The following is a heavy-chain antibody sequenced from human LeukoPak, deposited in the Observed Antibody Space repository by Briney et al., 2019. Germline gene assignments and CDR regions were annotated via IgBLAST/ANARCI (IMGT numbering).Heavy chain of an antibody. CDR1: GFTFDDYA. CDR3: AKVPITMVRGVNYYFDY. J-gene: IGHJ4*02. Sequence: PGGSLRLSCAASGFTFDDYAMHWVRQAPGKGLEWVSGISWNSGSIGYADSVKGRFTISRDSAKNSLYLQMNSLRAEDTALYYCAKVPITMVRGVNYYFDYWGQGTLVTVSS. CDR2: ISWNSGSI. V-gene: IGHV3-9*01. D-gene: IGHD3-10*01.